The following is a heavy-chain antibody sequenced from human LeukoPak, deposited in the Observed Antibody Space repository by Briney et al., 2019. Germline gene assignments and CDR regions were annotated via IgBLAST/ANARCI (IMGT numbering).Heavy chain of an antibody. CDR2: INPNSGGT. V-gene: IGHV1-2*02. CDR3: AKVPPPGIAKRGFDY. J-gene: IGHJ4*02. D-gene: IGHD6-13*01. CDR1: GYTFTGDY. Sequence: ASVKVSCKASGYTFTGDYIHWVRQAPGQGLEWMGWINPNSGGTNYAQKFKGRVTMTRDTSISTAYMELSRLKSDDTAVYYRAKVPPPGIAKRGFDYWGQGTLVTVSS.